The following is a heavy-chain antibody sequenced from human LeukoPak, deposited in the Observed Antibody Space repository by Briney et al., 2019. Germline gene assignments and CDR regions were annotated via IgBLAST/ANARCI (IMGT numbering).Heavy chain of an antibody. D-gene: IGHD1-26*01. Sequence: ASETLSLTCTVSGGSISSSSYYWGWIRQPPGKGLEWIGSIYYSGSTYYNPSLKSRVTISVDTSKNQFSLKLSSVTAADTAVYYCARHYIALWWERDNWFDPWGQGTLVTVSS. CDR2: IYYSGST. CDR3: ARHYIALWWERDNWFDP. V-gene: IGHV4-39*01. J-gene: IGHJ5*02. CDR1: GGSISSSSYY.